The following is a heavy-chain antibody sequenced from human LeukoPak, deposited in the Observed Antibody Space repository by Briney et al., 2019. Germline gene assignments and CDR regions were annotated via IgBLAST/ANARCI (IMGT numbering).Heavy chain of an antibody. J-gene: IGHJ4*02. Sequence: GGSLRLSCAASGFTVSSNYMSWVRQAPGKGLEWVSLIYSGGSTYYADSVKGRFTISRDNSKNTLYLQMNSLRAEDTAVYYCARDSGYYDSSGYIDYWGQGTLVTVSS. V-gene: IGHV3-53*01. CDR2: IYSGGST. CDR3: ARDSGYYDSSGYIDY. CDR1: GFTVSSNY. D-gene: IGHD3-22*01.